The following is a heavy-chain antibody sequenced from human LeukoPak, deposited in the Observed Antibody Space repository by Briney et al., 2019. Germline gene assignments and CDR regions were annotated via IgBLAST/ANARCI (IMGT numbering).Heavy chain of an antibody. D-gene: IGHD5-24*01. CDR3: AREGVIGDGYNFFDY. CDR1: GYTFIGYY. CDR2: INPHSGGT. V-gene: IGHV1-2*02. J-gene: IGHJ4*02. Sequence: GASVKVSCKASGYTFIGYYMHWVRQAPGQGLEWMGWINPHSGGTNSEQNFQGRVTMSRDTSISTVYMELSRLRSDDTALYYRAREGVIGDGYNFFDYWGQGTLVTVSS.